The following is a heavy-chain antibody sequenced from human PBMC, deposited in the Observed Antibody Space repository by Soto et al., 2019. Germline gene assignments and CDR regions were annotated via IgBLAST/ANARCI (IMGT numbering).Heavy chain of an antibody. J-gene: IGHJ4*02. D-gene: IGHD4-17*01. V-gene: IGHV3-23*01. CDR1: GFTFSSFA. CDR2: LTGSGDST. CDR3: AKGTAVTTGDMAY. Sequence: EVQLLESGGGLVQPGGSLRLSCAASGFTFSSFAMTWVRQAPGKGLEWVSSLTGSGDSTYYAYSGKGRFTISRDNSKNTLYLQMNSLTSDDTALYYCAKGTAVTTGDMAYWGQGTLVTASS.